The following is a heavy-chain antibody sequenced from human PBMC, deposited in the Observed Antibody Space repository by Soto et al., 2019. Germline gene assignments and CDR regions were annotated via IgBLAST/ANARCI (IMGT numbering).Heavy chain of an antibody. CDR1: GDTFSTYT. J-gene: IGHJ6*02. D-gene: IGHD2-2*01. CDR3: AREGLVLVPTTVNSDYCYYAMDV. CDR2: IIPRSARS. Sequence: QVQLVQSGAEVKKPGASVKVSCKASGDTFSTYTITWMRQAPGQGLKWMGGIIPRSARSNYAQKIQGRVTITADEYTNKAYMERSSLRSEDTAVYYCAREGLVLVPTTVNSDYCYYAMDVCGHGTTVTVSS. V-gene: IGHV1-69*12.